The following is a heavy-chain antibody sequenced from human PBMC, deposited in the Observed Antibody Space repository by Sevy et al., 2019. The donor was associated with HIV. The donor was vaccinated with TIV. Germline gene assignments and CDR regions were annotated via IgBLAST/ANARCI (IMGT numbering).Heavy chain of an antibody. J-gene: IGHJ5*02. CDR2: TYYRSKWYN. V-gene: IGHV6-1*01. CDR1: GDSVSSNSAA. Sequence: SQTLPLTCAISGDSVSSNSAAWNWIRQSPSRGLEWLGRTYYRSKWYNDYAVSVKSRITINPDTSKNQFSLQLNSVTPEDTAVYYCARVAAVAGTPTGWFNPWGQGTLVTVSS. CDR3: ARVAAVAGTPTGWFNP. D-gene: IGHD6-19*01.